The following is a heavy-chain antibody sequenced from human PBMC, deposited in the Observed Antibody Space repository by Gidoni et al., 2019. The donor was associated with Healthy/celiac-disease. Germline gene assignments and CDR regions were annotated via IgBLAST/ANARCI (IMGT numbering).Heavy chain of an antibody. CDR3: AAGFGQVVAATLLCRV. Sequence: QMQLVQSGPEVKKPGTSVKVSCKASGFTFTSSAVQWVRQARGQRLEWIGWIVVGSGNTNYAQKFQERVTITRDMSTSTAYMELSSLRSEDTAVYYCAAGFGQVVAATLLCRVWGQGTLVTVSS. J-gene: IGHJ4*02. D-gene: IGHD2-15*01. CDR2: IVVGSGNT. CDR1: GFTFTSSA. V-gene: IGHV1-58*01.